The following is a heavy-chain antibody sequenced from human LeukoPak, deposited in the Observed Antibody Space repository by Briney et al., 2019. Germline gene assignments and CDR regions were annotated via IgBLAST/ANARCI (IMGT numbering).Heavy chain of an antibody. V-gene: IGHV4-38-2*02. CDR1: GYSISSGYF. J-gene: IGHJ4*02. CDR2: IYYDGRT. Sequence: PSETLSLTCTVSGYSISSGYFWDWIRQPPGMGLEWIGAIYYDGRTFYNPSLKSRVTISSDTSKNQFSLKVRSVTAADTAVYYCATGYSNGWTSDFDYWGQGARVTVSS. CDR3: ATGYSNGWTSDFDY. D-gene: IGHD6-19*01.